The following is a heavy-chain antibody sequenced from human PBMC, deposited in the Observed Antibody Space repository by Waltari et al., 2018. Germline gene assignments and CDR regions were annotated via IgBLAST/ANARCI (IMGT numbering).Heavy chain of an antibody. CDR3: ARSGLVSAFDY. V-gene: IGHV3-7*01. CDR1: GFAFHGYW. Sequence: EVQLVESGGGLVQPGGSLRLACVASGFAFHGYWVGWFRQAPVKSLEGGANINDDGTKECYGESLKGRVTIARDNAKNSVYLQTTSLRAEDTALYYCARSGLVSAFDYWGQGSLVTVAS. J-gene: IGHJ4*02. D-gene: IGHD3-9*01. CDR2: INDDGTKE.